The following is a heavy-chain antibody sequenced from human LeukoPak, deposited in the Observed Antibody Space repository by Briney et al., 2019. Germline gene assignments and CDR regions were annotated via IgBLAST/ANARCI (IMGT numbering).Heavy chain of an antibody. J-gene: IGHJ4*02. Sequence: PGGSLRLSCAASGIIDSYQYLTWVRQAPGKGLEWVSVSYTGAGTYYADSVRGRFILSRDSSKNTLYLQMNSLRAEDTAVYYCTSASSVSGLYYWEWGQGTLVTVSS. D-gene: IGHD3-10*01. CDR3: TSASSVSGLYYWE. CDR1: GIIDSYQY. CDR2: SYTGAGT. V-gene: IGHV3-66*01.